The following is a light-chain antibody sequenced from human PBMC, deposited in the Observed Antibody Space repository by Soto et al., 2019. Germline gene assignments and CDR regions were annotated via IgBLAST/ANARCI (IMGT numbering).Light chain of an antibody. CDR3: QQSDSLPIT. CDR1: QDISNY. J-gene: IGKJ5*01. Sequence: DIQMTPSPSSLSASVGDRVTITCRASQDISNYLNWYQQRPGKAPKLLIYDASNLERGVPSRFSGTRSGTHFTFAITILQPDDVATYYCQQSDSLPITFGQGTRLEI. V-gene: IGKV1-33*01. CDR2: DAS.